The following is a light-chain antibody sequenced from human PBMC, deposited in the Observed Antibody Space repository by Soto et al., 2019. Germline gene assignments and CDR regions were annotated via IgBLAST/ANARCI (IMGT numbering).Light chain of an antibody. V-gene: IGKV4-1*01. J-gene: IGKJ4*01. CDR3: QQYYSGVT. CDR2: GAS. Sequence: DIVMIQSPDSVAVSLGETSTINCKSSHSGLFISSYQNYVAWYQQKPGQPPKMLIDGASPQESGDPGRFSGSGSETDFTLTISSLQAEDVAVYYCQQYYSGVTFGGGTKVDIK. CDR1: HSGLFISSYQNY.